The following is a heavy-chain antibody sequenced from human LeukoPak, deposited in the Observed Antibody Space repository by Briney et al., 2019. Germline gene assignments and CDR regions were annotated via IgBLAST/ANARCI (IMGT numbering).Heavy chain of an antibody. CDR3: AKGRNMITFGGVIRTSDS. CDR1: GFTFSTYW. D-gene: IGHD3-16*02. CDR2: ISGSGGST. Sequence: GGSLRLSCVGSGFTFSTYWMSWVRQAPGKGLEWVSAISGSGGSTYYADSVKGRFTISRDNSKNTLYLQMNSLRAEDTAIYYCAKGRNMITFGGVIRTSDSWGQGTLVTVSS. J-gene: IGHJ4*02. V-gene: IGHV3-23*01.